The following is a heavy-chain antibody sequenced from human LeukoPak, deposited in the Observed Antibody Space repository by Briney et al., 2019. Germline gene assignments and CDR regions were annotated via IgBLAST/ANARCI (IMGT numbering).Heavy chain of an antibody. CDR1: GFTFGGYA. CDR3: AKARDSSGLFDY. CDR2: ISHSDGTT. J-gene: IGHJ4*02. Sequence: GGSLRLSCAASGFTFGGYAMSWVRQAPGKGLEWVSTISHSDGTTWYADSVKGRFTISRDNSKNTLYLQMNSLRAEDTALYYCAKARDSSGLFDYWGQGTLVTVSS. V-gene: IGHV3-23*01. D-gene: IGHD3-22*01.